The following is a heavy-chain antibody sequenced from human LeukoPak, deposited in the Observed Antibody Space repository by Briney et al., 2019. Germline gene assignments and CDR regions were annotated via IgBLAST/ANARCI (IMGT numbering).Heavy chain of an antibody. CDR2: ILSSTTT. V-gene: IGHV3-23*01. CDR1: GFTFSSYG. D-gene: IGHD3-10*01. Sequence: GGSLRLSCAASGFTFSSYGLSWVRQAPGKGLEWVAAILSSTTTNYADSVKGRFTISRDNSKNTLYLQMNSLRAEDTAVYYCARSSWFGGFDYWGQGTLVTVSS. J-gene: IGHJ4*02. CDR3: ARSSWFGGFDY.